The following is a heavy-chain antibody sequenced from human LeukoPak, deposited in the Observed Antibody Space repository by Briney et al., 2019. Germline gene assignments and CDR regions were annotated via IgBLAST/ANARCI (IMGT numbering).Heavy chain of an antibody. V-gene: IGHV1-2*02. D-gene: IGHD6-19*01. CDR1: GYTFTGYY. Sequence: ASVKVSCKASGYTFTGYYMHWVRQAPGQGLEWMGWINPNSGGTNYAQKFQGRVTMTRDTSISTAYMELSRLRSDDTAVYYCARPGFSSGWTFDYWGQGTLATVSS. CDR2: INPNSGGT. J-gene: IGHJ4*02. CDR3: ARPGFSSGWTFDY.